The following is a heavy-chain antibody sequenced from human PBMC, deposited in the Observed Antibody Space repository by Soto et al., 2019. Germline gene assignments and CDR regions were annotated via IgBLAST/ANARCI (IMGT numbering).Heavy chain of an antibody. CDR2: IYYSGST. CDR1: GGSISSGGYY. D-gene: IGHD3-3*01. J-gene: IGHJ3*02. Sequence: PSETLSLTCTVSGGSISSGGYYWSWIRQHPGKGLEWIGYIYYSGSTYYNPSLKSRVTISVDTSKNQFSLKLSSVTAADTAVYYCARDTRYYDFWSGYHPDAFDIWGQGTMVTVSS. V-gene: IGHV4-31*03. CDR3: ARDTRYYDFWSGYHPDAFDI.